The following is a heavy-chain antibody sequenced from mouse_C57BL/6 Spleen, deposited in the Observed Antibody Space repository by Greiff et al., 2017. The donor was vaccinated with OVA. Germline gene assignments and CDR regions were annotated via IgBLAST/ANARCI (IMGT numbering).Heavy chain of an antibody. J-gene: IGHJ1*03. D-gene: IGHD2-10*02. CDR1: GFTFSSYA. V-gene: IGHV5-4*01. CDR3: ARDEASNYRYFDG. CDR2: ISDGGSYT. Sequence: EVQLQESGGGLVKPGGSLKLSCAASGFTFSSYAMSWVRQTPEKRLEWVATISDGGSYTYYPDNVKGRFTIARDNAKNNLYLQMSHLKSEDTAMYYCARDEASNYRYFDGWGTGTTVTVSS.